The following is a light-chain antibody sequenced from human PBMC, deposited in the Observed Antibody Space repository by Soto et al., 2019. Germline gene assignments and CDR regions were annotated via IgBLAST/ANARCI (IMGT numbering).Light chain of an antibody. Sequence: DIQLTQSPSFLSASVGDRVTLTCRASQDISTYLAWYQQKPGKAPNLLIYVASTLQDGVPSRFSGTGSGTEFTLTITNLQPADFATYYWRQLDSYPLTFGGGTEVEIK. CDR2: VAS. V-gene: IGKV1-9*01. CDR1: QDISTY. CDR3: RQLDSYPLT. J-gene: IGKJ4*01.